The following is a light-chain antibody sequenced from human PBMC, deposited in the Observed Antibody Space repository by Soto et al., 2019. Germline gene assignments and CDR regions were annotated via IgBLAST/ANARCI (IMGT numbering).Light chain of an antibody. CDR1: QSVDIN. J-gene: IGKJ1*01. CDR2: GAS. Sequence: DIQMTQSPSSLSASVEDRVVFTCRASQSVDINVNWYQQKPGKAPNLLMYGASSLQSGVPSMFSGSGSGTDSTLTISSLQPEDFATYYCQQSYSVPLTFGQGTKVDIK. V-gene: IGKV1-39*01. CDR3: QQSYSVPLT.